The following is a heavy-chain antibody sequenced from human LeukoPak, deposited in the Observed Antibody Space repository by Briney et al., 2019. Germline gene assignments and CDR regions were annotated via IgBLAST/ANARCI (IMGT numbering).Heavy chain of an antibody. CDR3: ALDKTYYDFWSGPRLDY. J-gene: IGHJ4*02. V-gene: IGHV1-24*01. Sequence: ASVKVSCKVSGYTLTELSMHWVRQAPGKGLEWMGGFDPEDGETIYAQKFQGRVTMTEDTSTDTAYMELSSLRSEDTAVYYCALDKTYYDFWSGPRLDYWGQGTLVTVSS. CDR1: GYTLTELS. D-gene: IGHD3-3*01. CDR2: FDPEDGET.